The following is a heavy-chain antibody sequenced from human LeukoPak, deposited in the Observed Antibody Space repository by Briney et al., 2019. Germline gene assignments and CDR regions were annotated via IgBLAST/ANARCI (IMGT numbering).Heavy chain of an antibody. V-gene: IGHV1-8*01. CDR3: ARGPKWSGSYYYFDF. Sequence: GASVKVSFKTSGYTFPSYDINWVRQATGQGLEWMGWMNPNSGNTGYAQKFQGRVTITRNTSITTAYMELSSLRSEDTAVYFCARGPKWSGSYYYFDFWGQGTLVTVSS. D-gene: IGHD1-26*01. CDR1: GYTFPSYD. CDR2: MNPNSGNT. J-gene: IGHJ4*02.